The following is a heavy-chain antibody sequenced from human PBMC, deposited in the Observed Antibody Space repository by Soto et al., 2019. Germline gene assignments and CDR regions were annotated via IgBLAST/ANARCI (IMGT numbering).Heavy chain of an antibody. CDR1: GYTFTSYY. CDR2: INPSGGST. J-gene: IGHJ6*02. V-gene: IGHV1-46*01. Sequence: GASVKVSCKASGYTFTSYYMHWVRQAPGQGLEWMGIINPSGGSTSYAQKFQGRVTMTRDTSTSTVYMELSSLRSEDTAVYYCARDSRTFLGYYGMDVWGQGTTVTVYS. CDR3: ARDSRTFLGYYGMDV.